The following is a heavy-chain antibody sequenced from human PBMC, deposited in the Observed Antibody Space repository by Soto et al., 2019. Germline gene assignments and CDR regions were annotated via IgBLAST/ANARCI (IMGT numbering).Heavy chain of an antibody. V-gene: IGHV4-39*01. J-gene: IGHJ4*02. D-gene: IGHD6-19*01. Sequence: SETLSLTCTVSGGSISSSSYYWGWIRQSPGKGLEWIGNIFYSGNTYYNPSLKSRVTISVDTSTNQFSLKLTSVTAADTAVYYCARHAVHSSDFTDYWGQGTLVTVSS. CDR2: IFYSGNT. CDR3: ARHAVHSSDFTDY. CDR1: GGSISSSSYY.